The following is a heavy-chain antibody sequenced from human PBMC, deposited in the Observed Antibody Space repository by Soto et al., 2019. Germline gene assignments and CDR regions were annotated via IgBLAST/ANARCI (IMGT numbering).Heavy chain of an antibody. V-gene: IGHV3-21*01. Sequence: GGSLRLSCAASGFALSSYSMNWVRQAPAKGLEWVSSITSSSSFIYYADSVKGRFTISRDDAKNSLSLQMNSLRAEDTAVYYCARNYFDSSGSLFFYFDSWGQGTLVTVSS. CDR3: ARNYFDSSGSLFFYFDS. D-gene: IGHD3-22*01. CDR1: GFALSSYS. J-gene: IGHJ4*02. CDR2: ITSSSSFI.